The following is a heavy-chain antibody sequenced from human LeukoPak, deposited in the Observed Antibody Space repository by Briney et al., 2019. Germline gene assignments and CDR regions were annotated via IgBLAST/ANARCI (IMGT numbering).Heavy chain of an antibody. CDR1: GGSISSGDYY. CDR3: ARDGLVVVTADGMDV. CDR2: IYYSGST. D-gene: IGHD2-21*02. J-gene: IGHJ6*02. V-gene: IGHV4-30-4*01. Sequence: TSSETLSLTCTVSGGSISSGDYYWSWIRQPPGKGLEWIGYIYYSGSTYYNPSLKSRVTISVDTSKSQFSPKLSPVTAADTAVYYCARDGLVVVTADGMDVWGQGTTVTVSS.